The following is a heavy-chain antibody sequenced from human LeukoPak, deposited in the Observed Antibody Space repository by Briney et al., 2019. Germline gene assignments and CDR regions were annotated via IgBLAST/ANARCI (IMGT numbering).Heavy chain of an antibody. CDR2: IYPGDSDT. V-gene: IGHV5-51*01. CDR1: GYSFTSYW. D-gene: IGHD2-2*02. J-gene: IGHJ4*02. Sequence: GESLKISCKGSGYSFTSYWIGWVRQMPGKGLEWMGIIYPGDSDTRYSPSFQGQVTISADKSISTAYLQWSSLKASDTAMYYCGRLPGGIVVVPAAIGDYWGQGTLVTVSS. CDR3: GRLPGGIVVVPAAIGDY.